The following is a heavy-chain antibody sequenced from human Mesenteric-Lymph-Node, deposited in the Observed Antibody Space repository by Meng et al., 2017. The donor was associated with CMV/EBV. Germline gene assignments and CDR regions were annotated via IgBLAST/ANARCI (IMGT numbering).Heavy chain of an antibody. CDR2: SNPNSGGT. J-gene: IGHJ6*02. Sequence: ASVMVSCKASGYTFNGYYMHWVRQDPGQGLEWMGWSNPNSGGTNYAQKFQGRVTMTRDTSISTAYMELSRLSTDDTAVYYCARDRLGRYYYGMDVWGQGTTVTVSS. D-gene: IGHD5/OR15-5a*01. V-gene: IGHV1-2*02. CDR3: ARDRLGRYYYGMDV. CDR1: GYTFNGYY.